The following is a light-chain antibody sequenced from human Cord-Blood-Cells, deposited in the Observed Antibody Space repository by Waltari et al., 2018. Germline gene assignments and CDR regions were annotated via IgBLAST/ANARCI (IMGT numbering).Light chain of an antibody. V-gene: IGKV1-39*01. J-gene: IGKJ4*01. CDR3: QQSYSTPLT. Sequence: DIQMTQSPSSLSASVGARVTITCRVRQSISSYLNWYQQKPGKAPKLLIYAAFSLQSGVPSRFSGSGSGTDFTLTISSLQPEDFATYYCQQSYSTPLTFGGGTKVEIK. CDR2: AAF. CDR1: QSISSY.